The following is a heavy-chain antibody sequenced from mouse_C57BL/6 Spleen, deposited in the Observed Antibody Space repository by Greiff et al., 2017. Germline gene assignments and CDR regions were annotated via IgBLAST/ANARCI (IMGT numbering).Heavy chain of an antibody. CDR1: GYTFTDYE. CDR3: TRLYDGYYMDY. V-gene: IGHV1-15*01. CDR2: IDPETGGT. D-gene: IGHD2-3*01. J-gene: IGHJ2*02. Sequence: QVQLQQSGAELVRPGASVTLSCKASGYTFTDYEMHWVKQTPVHGLEWIGAIDPETGGTAYNQKFKGKAILTADKSSSTAYMELRSLTAEDAAVYYCTRLYDGYYMDYWGQGTSLTVSS.